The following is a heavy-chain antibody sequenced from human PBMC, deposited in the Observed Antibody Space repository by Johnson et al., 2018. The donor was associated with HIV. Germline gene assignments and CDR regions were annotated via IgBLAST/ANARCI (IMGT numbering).Heavy chain of an antibody. CDR2: ISYDGSNK. CDR3: ARSGGYPNALDM. D-gene: IGHD6-13*01. CDR1: GFTFRSYA. V-gene: IGHV3-30-3*01. J-gene: IGHJ3*02. Sequence: VQLVESGGGVVQPGRSLRLSCAASGFTFRSYAMHWVRQAPGKGLEWVAVISYDGSNKYYADSVKGRFTISRDNSKNTLYLQMNSLRVEDTAVYYCARSGGYPNALDMWGQGTMVSVSS.